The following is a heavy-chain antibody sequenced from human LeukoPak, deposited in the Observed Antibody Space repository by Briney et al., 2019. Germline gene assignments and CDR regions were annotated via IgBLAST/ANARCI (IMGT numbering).Heavy chain of an antibody. Sequence: PGESLTLSCPASGFSFSSYWIHWVRQAPGKGLVWVSRISTDGSSTNYADSVKGRFTISRDNAKNTLYLQMNSLRAEDTAVYYCARSYPFDYWGQGTLVTVSS. CDR1: GFSFSSYW. J-gene: IGHJ4*02. CDR3: ARSYPFDY. CDR2: ISTDGSST. D-gene: IGHD1-26*01. V-gene: IGHV3-74*01.